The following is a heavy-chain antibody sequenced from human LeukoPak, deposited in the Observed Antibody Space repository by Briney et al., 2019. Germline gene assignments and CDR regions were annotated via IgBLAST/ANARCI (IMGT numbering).Heavy chain of an antibody. Sequence: GGSLRLSCAASGFTFSSYSMNWVRQAPGKGLEWVSSISSSSSYIYYPDSVKGRFTISRDNAKNSLYLQMNSLRAEDTAVYYCSCVAVVGRYAFDIWGQGTMVTVSS. CDR3: SCVAVVGRYAFDI. D-gene: IGHD6-19*01. J-gene: IGHJ3*02. CDR1: GFTFSSYS. V-gene: IGHV3-21*01. CDR2: ISSSSSYI.